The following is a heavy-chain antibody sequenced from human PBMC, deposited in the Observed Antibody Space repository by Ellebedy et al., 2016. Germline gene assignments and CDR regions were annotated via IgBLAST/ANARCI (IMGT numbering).Heavy chain of an antibody. V-gene: IGHV1-2*02. Sequence: ASVKVSXXASGYTFTGYYIHWVRQAPGQGLEWMGWINPNSGGTNYAQKFQGRVTMTKDTSITTAYMELSSLRSEDTAVYYCARYIHPSAFHEWGQGTLVTVSS. CDR1: GYTFTGYY. CDR3: ARYIHPSAFHE. CDR2: INPNSGGT. J-gene: IGHJ4*02.